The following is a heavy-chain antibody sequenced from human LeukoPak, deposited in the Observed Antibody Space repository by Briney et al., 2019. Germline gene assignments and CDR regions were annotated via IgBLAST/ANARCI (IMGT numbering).Heavy chain of an antibody. D-gene: IGHD5-12*01. CDR1: GFIFSQYS. CDR2: IRSSSET. Sequence: GGSLRLSCAASGFIFSQYSMNWVRQAPGKGLEWVSHIRSSSETFYADSVKGRSTISRDNARNSLYLQMNNLRGEDTAIYYCARDAGNSGYGCDLWGQGTLVTVSS. CDR3: ARDAGNSGYGCDL. J-gene: IGHJ5*02. V-gene: IGHV3-48*01.